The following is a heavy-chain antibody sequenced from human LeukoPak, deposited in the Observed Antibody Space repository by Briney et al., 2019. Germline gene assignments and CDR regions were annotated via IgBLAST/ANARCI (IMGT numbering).Heavy chain of an antibody. Sequence: LPGGSLRLSCAASGFTFSSYAMSWVRQAPGKGLEWVSAISGSGGSTYYADSVKGRFTISRDNSKNTLYLQMNSLRAEDTAVYYCAKDLLYSSSWSYFDYWGQGTLVTVSX. J-gene: IGHJ4*02. D-gene: IGHD6-13*01. CDR1: GFTFSSYA. V-gene: IGHV3-23*01. CDR3: AKDLLYSSSWSYFDY. CDR2: ISGSGGST.